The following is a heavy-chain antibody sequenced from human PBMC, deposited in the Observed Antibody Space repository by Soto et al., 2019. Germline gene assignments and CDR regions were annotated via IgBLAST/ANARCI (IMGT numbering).Heavy chain of an antibody. CDR2: ISYDGSNK. CDR1: GFTFSSYG. J-gene: IGHJ4*02. D-gene: IGHD1-20*01. V-gene: IGHV3-30*18. Sequence: PGGSLRLSCAASGFTFSSYGMHWVRQAPGKGLEWVAVISYDGSNKYYADSVKGRFTISRDNSKNTLYLQMNSLRAEDTAVYYCAKGVNWNDGASNYWGQGTLVTVSS. CDR3: AKGVNWNDGASNY.